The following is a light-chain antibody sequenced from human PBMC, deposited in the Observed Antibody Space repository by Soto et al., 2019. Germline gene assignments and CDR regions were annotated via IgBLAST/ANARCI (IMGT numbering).Light chain of an antibody. Sequence: SALTQPASVSGSPGQSITISCTGTSSDVGAYNYVSWYQHHPGKAPKLMIYEVTNRPSGVSNRFSGSKSGNTASLTISGLQAEDEADYYFNSYTTNSNRVFGTGTKLTVL. CDR2: EVT. J-gene: IGLJ1*01. V-gene: IGLV2-14*01. CDR3: NSYTTNSNRV. CDR1: SSDVGAYNY.